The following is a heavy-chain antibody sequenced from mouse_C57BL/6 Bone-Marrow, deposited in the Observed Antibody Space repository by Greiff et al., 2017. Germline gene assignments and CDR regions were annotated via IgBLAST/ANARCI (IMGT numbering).Heavy chain of an antibody. D-gene: IGHD2-1*01. J-gene: IGHJ2*01. V-gene: IGHV14-4*01. CDR1: GFNIKDDC. Sequence: EVQLQESGAELVRPGASVKLSCTASGFNIKDDCMHWVKQRPEQGLEWIGWIDPENGDTEYASKFQGKATITADTSSNTAYLQLSSLTSEDTAVYYCTTSIYYGNPYYFDYWGQGTTLTVSS. CDR2: IDPENGDT. CDR3: TTSIYYGNPYYFDY.